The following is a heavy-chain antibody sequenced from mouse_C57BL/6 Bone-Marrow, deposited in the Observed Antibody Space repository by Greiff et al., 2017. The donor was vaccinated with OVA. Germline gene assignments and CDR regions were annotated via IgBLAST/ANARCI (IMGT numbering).Heavy chain of an antibody. CDR3: AREGSNYPFAY. CDR2: ISDGGSYT. Sequence: DVQLVESGGGLVKPGGSLKLSCAASGFTFSSYAMSWVRQTPEKRLEWVATISDGGSYTYYPDNVKGRFTISRDNAKNNLYLQMSHLKSEDTAMYYCAREGSNYPFAYWGQGTLVTVSA. CDR1: GFTFSSYA. D-gene: IGHD2-5*01. J-gene: IGHJ3*01. V-gene: IGHV5-4*01.